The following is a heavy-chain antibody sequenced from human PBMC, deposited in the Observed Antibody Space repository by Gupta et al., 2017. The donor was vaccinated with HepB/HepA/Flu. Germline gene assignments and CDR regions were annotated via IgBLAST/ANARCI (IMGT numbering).Heavy chain of an antibody. V-gene: IGHV3-23*01. CDR1: EFTFANYA. Sequence: EVQLLESGGGLVQPGGSLRLSCAASEFTFANYAMNWVRQAPGKGLEWVSVISGSGDVAYYADSVKGRFTISRDNSKNTLYLQMNSLRVEDTAVYYCSRAAGAGVWSPWYWGQGTPVTVSS. D-gene: IGHD6-19*01. CDR3: SRAAGAGVWSPWY. J-gene: IGHJ4*02. CDR2: ISGSGDVA.